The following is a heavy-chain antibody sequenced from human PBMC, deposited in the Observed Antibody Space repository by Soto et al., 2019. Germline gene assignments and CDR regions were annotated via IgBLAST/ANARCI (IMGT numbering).Heavy chain of an antibody. CDR1: GGSVSSGSYY. J-gene: IGHJ4*02. Sequence: SETLSLTCTVSGGSVSSGSYYWSWIRQPPGKGLEWIGYIYYSGSTNYNPSLKSRVTISVDTSKNQFSLKLSSVTAADTAVYYCARVRRDILTGYHTPIDYWGQGTLVTVSS. CDR2: IYYSGST. D-gene: IGHD3-9*01. V-gene: IGHV4-61*01. CDR3: ARVRRDILTGYHTPIDY.